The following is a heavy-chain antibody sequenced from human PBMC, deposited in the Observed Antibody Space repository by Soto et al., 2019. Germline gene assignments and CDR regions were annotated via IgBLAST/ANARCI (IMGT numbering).Heavy chain of an antibody. V-gene: IGHV4-4*02. D-gene: IGHD2-15*01. Sequence: QVQLQESGPGLVKPSGTLSLTCAVSGGSISSSNWWSWVRQPPGKGLGWIGEIYHSGSTNYNPSLTSRVTISVDMSKNQFSLKLSSVTAADTAVYYCASSCWRDNYYDGMDVWGQGTTVTVSS. CDR1: GGSISSSNW. J-gene: IGHJ6*02. CDR2: IYHSGST. CDR3: ASSCWRDNYYDGMDV.